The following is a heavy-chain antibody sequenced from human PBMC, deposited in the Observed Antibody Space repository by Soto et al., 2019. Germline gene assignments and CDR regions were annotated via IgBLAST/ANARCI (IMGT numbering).Heavy chain of an antibody. V-gene: IGHV4-59*01. CDR1: GGSIRSYY. CDR2: IYYSGST. J-gene: IGHJ4*02. D-gene: IGHD4-17*01. Sequence: SQTLSLTCTVSGGSIRSYYWSWIRQPPGKGLEWIGYIYYSGSTNYNPSLKSRVTISVDTSKNQFSLKLSSVTAADTAVYYCARVSYGDYSGVTFDYWGQGTLVTDSS. CDR3: ARVSYGDYSGVTFDY.